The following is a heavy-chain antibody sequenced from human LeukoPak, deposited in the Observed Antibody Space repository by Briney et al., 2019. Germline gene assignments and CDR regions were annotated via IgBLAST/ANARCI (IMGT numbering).Heavy chain of an antibody. Sequence: SETLSLTCAVSTDSTTSNWWSWVRQPPGKGLEWIGEVHKSGSTNYYPSLQSRVTISIDKSKNQIALELTSVTAADTAVYYCAREIVGASTPGAYWGQGTLVTVSS. CDR3: AREIVGASTPGAY. CDR1: TDSTTSNW. J-gene: IGHJ4*02. D-gene: IGHD1-26*01. CDR2: VHKSGST. V-gene: IGHV4-4*02.